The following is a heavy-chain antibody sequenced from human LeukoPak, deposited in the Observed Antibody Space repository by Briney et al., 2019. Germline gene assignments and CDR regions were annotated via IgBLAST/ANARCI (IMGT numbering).Heavy chain of an antibody. J-gene: IGHJ4*02. Sequence: GGSLRLSCTASGFTFGDYAMSWVRQAPGKGLEWVGFIRSKAYGWTTEYAASVKGRFTISRDDSKSIAYLQMNSLKTEDTAVYYCTRRIAAAGNVHFDYWGQGTLVTVSS. CDR1: GFTFGDYA. CDR2: IRSKAYGWTT. V-gene: IGHV3-49*04. D-gene: IGHD6-13*01. CDR3: TRRIAAAGNVHFDY.